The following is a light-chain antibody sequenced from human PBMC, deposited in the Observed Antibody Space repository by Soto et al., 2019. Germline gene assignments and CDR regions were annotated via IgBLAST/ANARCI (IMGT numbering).Light chain of an antibody. Sequence: DIQMTQSPSTLSASVGDRVTITCRASQSISRWLARYQQKPGTAPKLLIYEASTLESGVPSRFSGSRSGTEFTLTVSSLQPDDFATYYCQQYNDSFPYTFGQGTKLEIK. CDR2: EAS. CDR3: QQYNDSFPYT. V-gene: IGKV1-5*03. CDR1: QSISRW. J-gene: IGKJ2*01.